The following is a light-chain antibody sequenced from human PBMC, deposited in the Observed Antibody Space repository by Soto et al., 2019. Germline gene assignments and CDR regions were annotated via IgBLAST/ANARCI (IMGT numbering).Light chain of an antibody. CDR3: QHYNSYSEA. J-gene: IGKJ1*01. Sequence: DIQITQSPSTLSGSVGDRVTITCRASQTISSWLAWYQQKPGKAPKLLIYKASTLKSGVPSRFSGSGSGTVFTLTISSLQPDDFATYYCQHYNSYSEALGQGTKVDIK. CDR1: QTISSW. CDR2: KAS. V-gene: IGKV1-5*03.